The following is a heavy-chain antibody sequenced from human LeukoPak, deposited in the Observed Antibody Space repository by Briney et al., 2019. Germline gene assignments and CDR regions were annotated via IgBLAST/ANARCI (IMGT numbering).Heavy chain of an antibody. CDR1: GFTFSSYA. V-gene: IGHV3-30-3*01. J-gene: IGHJ4*02. Sequence: PGRSLRLSCAASGFTFSSYAMHWVRQAPGKGLEWVAVISYDGSNEYYADSVKGRFTISRDNSKNTLYLQMNSLRAEDTAVYYCASPPFFEGAVAGTHPYFYYWGQGTLVTVSS. D-gene: IGHD6-19*01. CDR3: ASPPFFEGAVAGTHPYFYY. CDR2: ISYDGSNE.